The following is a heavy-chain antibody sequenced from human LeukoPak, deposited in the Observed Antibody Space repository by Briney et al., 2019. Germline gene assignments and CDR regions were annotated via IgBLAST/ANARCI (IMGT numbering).Heavy chain of an antibody. CDR3: AQSTGWPGFDY. CDR2: IYNGGST. J-gene: IGHJ4*02. CDR1: GGSISRYY. V-gene: IGHV4-59*01. Sequence: SETLPLTCTGSGGSISRYYWSWIRQPPGKGLEWIGYIYNGGSTNYNPSLKSRVTISVDTSKNQFSLRLSSVTAADTAVYYCAQSTGWPGFDYWGQGTLVTVSS. D-gene: IGHD6-19*01.